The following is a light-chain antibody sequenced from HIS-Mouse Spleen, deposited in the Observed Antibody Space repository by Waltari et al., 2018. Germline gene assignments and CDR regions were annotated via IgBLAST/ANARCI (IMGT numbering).Light chain of an antibody. CDR3: QAWDSSTAV. J-gene: IGLJ2*01. CDR1: KLGDKY. Sequence: SYELTQPPSVSVSPGQTASITCSGDKLGDKYACWYQQKPGPSPVLVIYQDRKRPSGIPERFSGSNSGNTATLTISGTQAMDEADYYCQAWDSSTAVFGGGTKLTVL. CDR2: QDR. V-gene: IGLV3-1*01.